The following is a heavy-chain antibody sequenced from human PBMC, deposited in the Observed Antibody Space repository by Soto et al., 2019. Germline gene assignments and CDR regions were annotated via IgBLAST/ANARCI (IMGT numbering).Heavy chain of an antibody. D-gene: IGHD3-22*01. J-gene: IGHJ4*02. CDR3: ARSSTYNSDRSGYYDY. Sequence: ASVKVSCKASGYTFTGYYMHWVRQAPGQGLEWMGWINPNSGGANYAQSFQGRVTLTRDASINTAYMDLTRLTSGDAAVYYCARSSTYNSDRSGYYDYGGQGTLVTVSS. CDR1: GYTFTGYY. CDR2: INPNSGGA. V-gene: IGHV1-2*02.